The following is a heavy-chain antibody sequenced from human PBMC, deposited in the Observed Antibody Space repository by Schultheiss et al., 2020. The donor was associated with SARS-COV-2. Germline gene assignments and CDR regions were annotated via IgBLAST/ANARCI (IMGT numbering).Heavy chain of an antibody. J-gene: IGHJ6*02. CDR3: ARVDGDYPYYYYGMDV. CDR2: IIPILGIA. CDR1: GGTFSSYT. Sequence: SVKVSCKASGGTFSSYTISWVRQAPGQGLEWMGRIIPILGIANYAQKFQGRVTITADKSTSTAYMELSSLRSEDTAVYYCARVDGDYPYYYYGMDVWGQGTTVTAP. V-gene: IGHV1-69*02. D-gene: IGHD4-17*01.